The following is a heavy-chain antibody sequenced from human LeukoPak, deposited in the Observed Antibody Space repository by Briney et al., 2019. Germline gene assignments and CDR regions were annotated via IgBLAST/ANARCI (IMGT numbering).Heavy chain of an antibody. V-gene: IGHV3-7*01. D-gene: IGHD3-3*01. CDR1: GFTFSTYV. CDR2: INQDGSEK. Sequence: GGSLRLSCSASGFTFSTYVMNWVRQAPGKGLEWVANINQDGSEKYYVDSVKGRFTISRDNAKNSLYLQMNSLRAEDTALYYCARVVEERSYDFWCGLGSNYYYYMDVWGKGTTVTVSS. J-gene: IGHJ6*03. CDR3: ARVVEERSYDFWCGLGSNYYYYMDV.